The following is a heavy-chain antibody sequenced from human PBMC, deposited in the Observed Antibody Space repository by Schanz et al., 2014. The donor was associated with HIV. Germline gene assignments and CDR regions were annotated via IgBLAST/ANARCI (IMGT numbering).Heavy chain of an antibody. D-gene: IGHD2-15*01. CDR1: GFTFSSYS. Sequence: EVQLVESGGGLVKPGGSLRLSCAASGFTFSSYSMNWVRQAPGKGLEWVSSISSSSSYIKYADSVKGRFTISRDNAKNSLYLQMNSLRAEDTAVYYCALSRPSGYGGSWYFDLWGRGTLVAVSS. V-gene: IGHV3-21*04. CDR2: ISSSSSYI. J-gene: IGHJ2*01. CDR3: ALSRPSGYGGSWYFDL.